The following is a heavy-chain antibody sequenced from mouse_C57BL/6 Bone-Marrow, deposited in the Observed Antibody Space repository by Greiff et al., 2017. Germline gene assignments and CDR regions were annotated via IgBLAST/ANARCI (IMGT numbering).Heavy chain of an antibody. CDR1: GYTFTSYW. CDR2: ITPNSGST. J-gene: IGHJ2*01. V-gene: IGHV1-64*01. Sequence: VQLQQPGAELVKPGASVKLSCKASGYTFTSYWMHWVKQRPGQGLEWIGMITPNSGSTNYNEKFKSKATLTVNKSSSKAYMQLSSLTSEDSAVYYCARMWIYDCYCLDYWGQGTTLTVSS. D-gene: IGHD2-3*01. CDR3: ARMWIYDCYCLDY.